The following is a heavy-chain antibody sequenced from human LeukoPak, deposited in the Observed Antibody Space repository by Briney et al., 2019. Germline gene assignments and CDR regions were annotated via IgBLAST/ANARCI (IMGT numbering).Heavy chain of an antibody. J-gene: IGHJ3*02. V-gene: IGHV3-7*01. CDR3: AGELAHLDAFDI. CDR1: GFTFSSYW. Sequence: GGSLRLSCAASGFTFSSYWMSWVRQAPGKGLEWVANIKQDGSEKYYVDSVEGRFTISRDNAKNSLYLQMNSLRAEDTAVYYCAGELAHLDAFDIWGQGTMVTVSS. CDR2: IKQDGSEK.